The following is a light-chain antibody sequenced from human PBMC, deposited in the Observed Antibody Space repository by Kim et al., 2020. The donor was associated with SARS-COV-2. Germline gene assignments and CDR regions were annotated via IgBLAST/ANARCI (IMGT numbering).Light chain of an antibody. V-gene: IGLV3-21*01. CDR1: KMGRKS. J-gene: IGLJ2*01. Sequence: APGETATIICGGDKMGRKSVHWYQQRPGQAPVLVIFYDAGRPSGIPERFSGSNSGNTATLTITRVEAGDEADYYCQLWDSDTDHVVFGGGTQLTVL. CDR3: QLWDSDTDHVV. CDR2: YDA.